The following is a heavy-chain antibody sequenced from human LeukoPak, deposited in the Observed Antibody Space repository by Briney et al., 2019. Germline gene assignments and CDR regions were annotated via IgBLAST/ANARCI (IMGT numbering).Heavy chain of an antibody. V-gene: IGHV1-18*01. CDR3: ARLGVKAFSLSGTLRGLEYYYYMDV. Sequence: ASVKVSCKASGYTFTSYGMSWVRQAPGQGPEWMGWVSGYNGKTNYAQKLQGRVTMTTDTSTSTAYMELRSLRSDDTAVYYCARLGVKAFSLSGTLRGLEYYYYMDVWGKGTTVTVSS. CDR2: VSGYNGKT. J-gene: IGHJ6*03. CDR1: GYTFTSYG. D-gene: IGHD3-16*02.